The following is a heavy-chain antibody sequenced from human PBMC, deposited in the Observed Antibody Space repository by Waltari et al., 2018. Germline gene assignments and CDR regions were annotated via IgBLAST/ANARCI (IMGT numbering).Heavy chain of an antibody. CDR1: AGSFSGSY. CDR3: ALSRYGLASPKFDP. V-gene: IGHV4-34*02. Sequence: QVQVQQWGAGLVKPSETLSLTCAVYAGSFSGSYWSCLRQPPGKALEWIGESDHSGVTNYNPSLTSRATISVDTSRNQLSLKLTSVTAADTAIYYCALSRYGLASPKFDPWGQGTLVTVSS. D-gene: IGHD4-17*01. CDR2: SDHSGVT. J-gene: IGHJ5*02.